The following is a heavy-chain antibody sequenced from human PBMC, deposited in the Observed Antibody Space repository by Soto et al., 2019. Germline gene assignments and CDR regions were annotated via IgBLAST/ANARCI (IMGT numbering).Heavy chain of an antibody. V-gene: IGHV3-23*01. J-gene: IGHJ6*02. CDR1: GFTFSSCA. CDR2: ISGSGGST. CDR3: AKVDTAMATTYYYYGMDV. Sequence: PGGSLRLSCAASGFTFSSCAMSWVRQAPGKGLEWVSAISGSGGSTYYADSVKGRFTISRDNSKNTLYLQMNSLRAEDTAVYYCAKVDTAMATTYYYYGMDVWGQGTTVTVSS. D-gene: IGHD5-18*01.